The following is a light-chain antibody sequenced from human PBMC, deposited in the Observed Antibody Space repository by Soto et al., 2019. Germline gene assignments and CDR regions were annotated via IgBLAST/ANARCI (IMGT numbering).Light chain of an antibody. J-gene: IGKJ4*01. CDR3: QPRSNWPLT. CDR1: QSVSSY. V-gene: IGKV3-11*01. CDR2: DAS. Sequence: EIVLTQSPATLSLSPGERATLSCRASQSVSSYLAWYQQKPGQAPRLLIYDASNRATGIPARFSGSASGIAVTLTISSLEPEDFAVYYCQPRSNWPLTFGGGTKVEIK.